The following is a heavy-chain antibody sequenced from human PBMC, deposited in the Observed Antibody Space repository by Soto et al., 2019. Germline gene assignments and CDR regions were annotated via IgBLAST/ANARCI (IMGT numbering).Heavy chain of an antibody. D-gene: IGHD3-16*01. V-gene: IGHV1-18*01. CDR2: ISAYNGNT. CDR3: ARDAGVSGELYY. Sequence: QVQLVQSGAEVKKPGASVKVSCKASGYTFTSYGITWVRQAPGQGLEWMGWISAYNGNTNYAQKLQGRVTMTTATSTSTASMELRRLRSDDTAMYYCARDAGVSGELYYWGQGTLVTVSS. J-gene: IGHJ4*02. CDR1: GYTFTSYG.